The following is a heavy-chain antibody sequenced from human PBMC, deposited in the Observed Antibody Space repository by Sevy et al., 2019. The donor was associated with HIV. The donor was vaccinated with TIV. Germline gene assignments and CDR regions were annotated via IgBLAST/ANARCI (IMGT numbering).Heavy chain of an antibody. D-gene: IGHD3-3*01. CDR2: INPSGGST. V-gene: IGHV1-46*01. CDR3: ARDGGIYDFWSGYYPNYYYYGMDV. J-gene: IGHJ6*02. Sequence: ASVKVSCKASGYTFTSYYMHWVRQAPGQGLEWMGIINPSGGSTSYAQKFQGRVTMTRDTSTSTVYMELGSLRSEDTAVYYCARDGGIYDFWSGYYPNYYYYGMDVWGQGTTVTVSS. CDR1: GYTFTSYY.